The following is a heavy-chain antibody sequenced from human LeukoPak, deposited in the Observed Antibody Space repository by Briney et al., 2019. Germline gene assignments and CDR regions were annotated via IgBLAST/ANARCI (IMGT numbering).Heavy chain of an antibody. V-gene: IGHV4-4*07. CDR3: AREPYGVHFDY. CDR1: DGSISSYY. CDR2: IYTSGST. Sequence: PSETLSLTCTVSDGSISSYYWSWIRQPAGKGLEWIGRIYTSGSTNYNPSLKSQVTISVDKSKNQFSLKLSSVTAADTAVYYCAREPYGVHFDYWGQGTLVTASS. D-gene: IGHD4-17*01. J-gene: IGHJ4*02.